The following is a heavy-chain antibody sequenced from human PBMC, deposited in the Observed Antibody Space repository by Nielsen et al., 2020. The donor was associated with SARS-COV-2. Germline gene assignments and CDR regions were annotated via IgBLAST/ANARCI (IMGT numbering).Heavy chain of an antibody. CDR1: GFMVSDSY. Sequence: GGSLRLSCAASGFMVSDSYMSWIRQTPGKGLEWISYISSSGSFTNYADSVRGRFTISRDNGKNSLYLQMNSLSAEDTAIYYCAKSDGGYSYGYPDYWGQGTLVTVSS. CDR3: AKSDGGYSYGYPDY. CDR2: ISSSGSFT. V-gene: IGHV3-11*03. D-gene: IGHD5-18*01. J-gene: IGHJ4*02.